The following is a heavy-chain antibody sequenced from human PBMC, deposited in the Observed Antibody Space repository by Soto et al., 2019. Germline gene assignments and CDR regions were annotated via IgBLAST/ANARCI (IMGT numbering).Heavy chain of an antibody. CDR1: GYSFTSYW. CDR3: ARQLLGTSPGDAFDI. V-gene: IGHV5-51*01. CDR2: IYPGDSDT. D-gene: IGHD2-21*01. J-gene: IGHJ3*02. Sequence: SGESLKISCKGSGYSFTSYWIGWVRQMPGKGLEWMGIIYPGDSDTRYSPSFQGQVTISADKSISTAYLQWSSLKASDTAMYYCARQLLGTSPGDAFDIWGQGTMVTVSS.